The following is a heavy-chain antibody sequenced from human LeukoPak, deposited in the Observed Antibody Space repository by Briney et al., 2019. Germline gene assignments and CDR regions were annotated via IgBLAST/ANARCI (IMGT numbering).Heavy chain of an antibody. CDR3: ARGRVLLWFGESHAFDI. V-gene: IGHV1-46*01. CDR2: INPSGGST. Sequence: ASVKVSCKASGYTFTSYYMHWVRQAPGQGLEWMGIINPSGGSTSYAQKFQGRVTMTRDVSTSTVYMELSSLRSEDTAVYYCARGRVLLWFGESHAFDIWGQGTMVTVSS. CDR1: GYTFTSYY. D-gene: IGHD3-10*01. J-gene: IGHJ3*02.